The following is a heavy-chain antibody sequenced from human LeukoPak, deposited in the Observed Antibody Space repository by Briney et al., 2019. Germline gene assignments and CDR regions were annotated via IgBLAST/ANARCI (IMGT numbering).Heavy chain of an antibody. V-gene: IGHV4-34*01. CDR3: ARGFYDILTGYPNYGMDV. J-gene: IGHJ6*02. Sequence: PSETLSLTCAVSGGSFSGYYWSWIRQPPGKGLEWIGEINHSGSTNYNPSLKSRVTISVDTSKNQFSLKLSSVTAADTAVYYCARGFYDILTGYPNYGMDVWGQGTTVTVSS. CDR1: GGSFSGYY. CDR2: INHSGST. D-gene: IGHD3-9*01.